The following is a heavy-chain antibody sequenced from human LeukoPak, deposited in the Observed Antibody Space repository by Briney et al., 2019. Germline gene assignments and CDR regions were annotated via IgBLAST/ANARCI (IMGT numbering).Heavy chain of an antibody. D-gene: IGHD5-24*01. Sequence: GGSLRLSCAASGFTFSSYAMSWVRQAPGKGLEWVSSISRSGNDIHYADSVKGRFAISRDNAKNSLYLQMNSLTAEDTAVYYCARDLAYDYNYFYYGLDVWGQGTTVTVSS. CDR2: ISRSGNDI. CDR1: GFTFSSYA. CDR3: ARDLAYDYNYFYYGLDV. V-gene: IGHV3-21*01. J-gene: IGHJ6*02.